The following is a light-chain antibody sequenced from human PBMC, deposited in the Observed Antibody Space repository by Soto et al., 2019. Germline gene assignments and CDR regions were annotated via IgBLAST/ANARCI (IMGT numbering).Light chain of an antibody. Sequence: EIVMTQSPDTLSVSPGERATLSCRASQSISSNLAWYRQRPGQAPRLLIYGASTRAIGIPARFSGSGSGTEFTLTISSLQSEDFAFYHCQQYNNWPWTFGKGTKVEFK. J-gene: IGKJ1*01. V-gene: IGKV3D-15*01. CDR3: QQYNNWPWT. CDR1: QSISSN. CDR2: GAS.